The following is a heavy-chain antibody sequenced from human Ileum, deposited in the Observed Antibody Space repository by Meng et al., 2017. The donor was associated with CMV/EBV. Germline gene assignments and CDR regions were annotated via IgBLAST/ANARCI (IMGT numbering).Heavy chain of an antibody. Sequence: EVEVEEAGVGVGQAGGSLKVSCAASGFTCSSYWMNWGGQAPGKGLVWVSRIEDDGSETKYADSVNGRFTISRDNAKNTLYLQMNSLSAEDTAVYFCVRGTSDWPGVDYWGQGTLVTVSS. CDR1: GFTCSSYW. CDR2: IEDDGSET. V-gene: IGHV3-74*01. J-gene: IGHJ4*02. CDR3: VRGTSDWPGVDY. D-gene: IGHD2-21*02.